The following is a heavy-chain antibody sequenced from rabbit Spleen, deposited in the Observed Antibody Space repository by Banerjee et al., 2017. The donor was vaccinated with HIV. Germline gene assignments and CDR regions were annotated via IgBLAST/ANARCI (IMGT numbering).Heavy chain of an antibody. D-gene: IGHD6-1*01. Sequence: QEQLEESGGGLVKPEGSLTLTCKASGFSFSDRDVMCWVRQAPGKGLEWIACINTATAKGVYANWVNGRFSISRENAQNTVFLQMTSLTAADTATYFCVREAGYAGYGDGNLWGPGTLVTV. CDR1: GFSFSDRDV. CDR3: VREAGYAGYGDGNL. CDR2: INTATAKG. V-gene: IGHV1S45*01. J-gene: IGHJ4*01.